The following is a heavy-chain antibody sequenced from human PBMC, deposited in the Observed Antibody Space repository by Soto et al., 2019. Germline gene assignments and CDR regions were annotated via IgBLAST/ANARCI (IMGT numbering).Heavy chain of an antibody. V-gene: IGHV4-4*02. CDR2: VFHTGDT. CDR3: ATKAWVRFDY. D-gene: IGHD7-27*01. J-gene: IGHJ4*02. CDR1: GDSISSSVW. Sequence: SETLSLTCAVSGDSISSSVWWTWVRQPPGKGLEWIGEVFHTGDTYFNPSLRSRVAMSVDKSTNEFSLKVTSVTAADTAIYYCATKAWVRFDYWGQGALVTVSS.